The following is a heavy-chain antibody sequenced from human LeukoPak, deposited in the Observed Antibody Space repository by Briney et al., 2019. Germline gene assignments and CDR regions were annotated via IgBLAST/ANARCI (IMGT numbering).Heavy chain of an antibody. Sequence: PSETLSLTCTVSGGSISSYYWSWLRQPPGKGLEWIGYFFYSGSTKYNPSLKSRVTISVDTSKNQFSLKLNSVTAADTAVYYCARVSGYCTSTSCYDYYYYGMDVWGQGTTVTVSS. D-gene: IGHD2-2*01. J-gene: IGHJ6*02. CDR3: ARVSGYCTSTSCYDYYYYGMDV. CDR1: GGSISSYY. CDR2: FFYSGST. V-gene: IGHV4-59*01.